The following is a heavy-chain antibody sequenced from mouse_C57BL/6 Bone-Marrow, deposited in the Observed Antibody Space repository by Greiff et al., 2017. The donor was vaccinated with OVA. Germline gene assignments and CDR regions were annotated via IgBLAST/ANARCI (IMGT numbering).Heavy chain of an antibody. J-gene: IGHJ1*03. CDR3: TREGDITTVVALHWYFDV. CDR2: ISSGGDYI. V-gene: IGHV5-9-1*02. D-gene: IGHD1-1*01. Sequence: EVNVVESGEGLVKPGGSLKLSCAASGFTFSSYAMSWVRQTPEKRLEWVAYISSGGDYIYYADTVKGRFTISRDNARNTLYLQMSSLKSEDTAMYYCTREGDITTVVALHWYFDVGGTGTTVTVSS. CDR1: GFTFSSYA.